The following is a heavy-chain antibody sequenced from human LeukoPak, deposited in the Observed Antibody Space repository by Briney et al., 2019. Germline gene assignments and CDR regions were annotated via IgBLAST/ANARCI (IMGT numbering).Heavy chain of an antibody. CDR3: ATSTLYYYDSSGDHTIDY. V-gene: IGHV1-24*01. CDR1: GYTLTELS. J-gene: IGHJ4*02. Sequence: ASVKVSCKVSGYTLTELSMHWVRQAPGKGLEWMGGFDPEDGETIYAQTFQGRVTMTEDTSTDTAYVELSSLRSEDTAVYYCATSTLYYYDSSGDHTIDYWGQGTLVTVPS. CDR2: FDPEDGET. D-gene: IGHD3-22*01.